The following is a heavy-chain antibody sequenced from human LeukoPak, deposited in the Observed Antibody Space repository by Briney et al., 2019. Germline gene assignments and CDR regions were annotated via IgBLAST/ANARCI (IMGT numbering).Heavy chain of an antibody. D-gene: IGHD1-26*01. CDR2: MHYSGTT. V-gene: IGHV4-39*01. CDR3: ARNDRGRPADY. CDR1: GGSISNSPYY. Sequence: PSETLSLTCNVSGGSISNSPYYWGWIRQPPGKGLEWIGSMHYSGTTYHNPSLRSRVTISVDTSKNQFSLRLISVTAADTAVCYCARNDRGRPADYWGQGTLVTVSS. J-gene: IGHJ4*02.